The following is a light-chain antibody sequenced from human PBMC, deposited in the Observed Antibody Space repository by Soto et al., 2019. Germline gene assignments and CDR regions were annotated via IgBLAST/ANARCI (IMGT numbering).Light chain of an antibody. CDR1: QSISNNH. Sequence: EIVLTQSPGTLSLSPGERVTLSCRTSQSISNNHLAWYQQNPGQAPRLLIHGTSNRATGVPDRFSGSGSGTDFTLTFSRLEPEDFAVYYCEYYGTSITFGGGTKVDIK. CDR2: GTS. CDR3: EYYGTSIT. V-gene: IGKV3-20*01. J-gene: IGKJ4*01.